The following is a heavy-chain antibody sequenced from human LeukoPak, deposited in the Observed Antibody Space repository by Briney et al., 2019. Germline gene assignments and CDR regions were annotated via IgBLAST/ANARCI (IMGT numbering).Heavy chain of an antibody. CDR2: MNPNSGNT. CDR1: GYTFTNYD. CDR3: ATCTTDRDNGASYYYNMDV. Sequence: ASVKVSCKGSGYTFTNYDCTWVRQATGQGLEWMGWMNPNSGNTGYAEKFQGRVTITRDTSITTAYMELSSLKSEDSAVYYCATCTTDRDNGASYYYNMDVWGKGTTVTVSS. J-gene: IGHJ6*03. V-gene: IGHV1-8*01. D-gene: IGHD2-2*01.